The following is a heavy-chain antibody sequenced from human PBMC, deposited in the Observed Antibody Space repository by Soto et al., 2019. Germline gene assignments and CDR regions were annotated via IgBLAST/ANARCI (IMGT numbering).Heavy chain of an antibody. CDR2: IDPSDSYT. D-gene: IGHD3-10*01. V-gene: IGHV5-10-1*01. CDR3: ARQRYGSVDYYYYGMDV. Sequence: GESLKISCKGSGYSFTSYWISWVRQMPGKGLEWMGRIDPSDSYTNYSPSFQGHVTISADKSISTAYLQWSSLKASDTAMYYCARQRYGSVDYYYYGMDVWGQGTTVTVSS. CDR1: GYSFTSYW. J-gene: IGHJ6*02.